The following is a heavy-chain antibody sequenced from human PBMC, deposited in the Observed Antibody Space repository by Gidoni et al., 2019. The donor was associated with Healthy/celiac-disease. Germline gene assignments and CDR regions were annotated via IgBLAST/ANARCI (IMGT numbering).Heavy chain of an antibody. J-gene: IGHJ3*02. CDR2: INAGNGNT. Sequence: QVQLVQSGAEVKKPGASVKVSCKASGYTFPSYAMHWVRQAPGQRLEWMGWINAGNGNTKYSQKFQGRVTITRDTSASTAYMELSSLRSEDTAVYYCARPYDFWSGYYYDSSDAFDIWGQGTMVTVSS. CDR1: GYTFPSYA. D-gene: IGHD3-3*01. CDR3: ARPYDFWSGYYYDSSDAFDI. V-gene: IGHV1-3*01.